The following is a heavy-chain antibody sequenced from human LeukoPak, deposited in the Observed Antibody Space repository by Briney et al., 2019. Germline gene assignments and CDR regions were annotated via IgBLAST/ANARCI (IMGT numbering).Heavy chain of an antibody. J-gene: IGHJ3*02. CDR2: IYTSGST. Sequence: SETLSLTCTVSGGSISSYYWSWIRQPAGKGLEWIGRIYTSGSTDYSPSLKSRVTMSVDTSKNQFSLKLSSVTAADTAVYYCARGVIFGVAIDAFDIWGQGTMVTVSS. V-gene: IGHV4-4*07. CDR3: ARGVIFGVAIDAFDI. D-gene: IGHD3-3*01. CDR1: GGSISSYY.